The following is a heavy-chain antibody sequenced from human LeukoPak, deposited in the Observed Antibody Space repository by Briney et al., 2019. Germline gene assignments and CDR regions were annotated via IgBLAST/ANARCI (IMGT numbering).Heavy chain of an antibody. CDR2: ISSSSSTI. V-gene: IGHV3-48*04. J-gene: IGHJ4*02. Sequence: GGSLRLSCAASGFTFSSYSMNWVRQAPGKGLEWVSYISSSSSTIYYADSVKGRFTISRDNAKNSLYLQMNSLRAEDTAVYYCARWRLQNFDYWGQGTLVTVSS. D-gene: IGHD5-24*01. CDR3: ARWRLQNFDY. CDR1: GFTFSSYS.